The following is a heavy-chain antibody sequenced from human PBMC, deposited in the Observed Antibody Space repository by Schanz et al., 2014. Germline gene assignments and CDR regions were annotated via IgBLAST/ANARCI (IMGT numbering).Heavy chain of an antibody. J-gene: IGHJ4*02. V-gene: IGHV3-74*01. CDR2: INSDGSTT. CDR1: GFTFSSYW. Sequence: EVQLVESGGGFVQPGGSLRLSCAASGFTFSSYWMHWVRQAPGKGLVWVSRINSDGSTTIYADSVKGRFTISRDNAKNSLYLQMNSLRAEDTAVYYCARVVGATAGTYWGQGTLVTVSS. CDR3: ARVVGATAGTY. D-gene: IGHD6-13*01.